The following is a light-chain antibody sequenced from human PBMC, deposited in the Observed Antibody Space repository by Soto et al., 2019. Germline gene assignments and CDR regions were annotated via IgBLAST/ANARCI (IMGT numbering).Light chain of an antibody. CDR2: GAS. Sequence: EIVLTQSPGTLSLSPGERATLSCRASQSVSSTYLAWYQQKPGQAPRLLIYGASNRATGIPDRFSGSGSGTDFTLTISSLEPEDFAVYYCQQYGTSPTTFGPGTKVDI. V-gene: IGKV3-20*01. CDR3: QQYGTSPTT. CDR1: QSVSSTY. J-gene: IGKJ3*01.